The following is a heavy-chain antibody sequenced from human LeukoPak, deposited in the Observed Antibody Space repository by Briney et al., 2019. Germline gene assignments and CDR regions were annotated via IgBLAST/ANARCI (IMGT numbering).Heavy chain of an antibody. Sequence: GGSLRLSCAASGFTFENYGMSWVRQVPGKGLEWVSGINTSGGSTAYADSVKGRFTISRDNPRNTLYMQMNSLRAEDTALYYCAIMHPYYDGNGYWVQWGQGTLVTVSS. CDR2: INTSGGST. J-gene: IGHJ4*02. D-gene: IGHD3-22*01. CDR3: AIMHPYYDGNGYWVQ. CDR1: GFTFENYG. V-gene: IGHV3-23*01.